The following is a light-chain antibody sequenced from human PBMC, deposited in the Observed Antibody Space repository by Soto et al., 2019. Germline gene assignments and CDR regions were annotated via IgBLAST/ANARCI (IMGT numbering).Light chain of an antibody. CDR3: QQRSNGLT. CDR1: QSVSSY. Sequence: EIVLTQSPGTLSLSPGEGATLSCRASQSVSSYLAWYQQKPGQPPRLLIYGASNRATGIPARFSGSGSGTDFTLPISSLEPEDFAVYFCQQRSNGLTFGGGTKVEIK. J-gene: IGKJ4*01. V-gene: IGKV3-11*01. CDR2: GAS.